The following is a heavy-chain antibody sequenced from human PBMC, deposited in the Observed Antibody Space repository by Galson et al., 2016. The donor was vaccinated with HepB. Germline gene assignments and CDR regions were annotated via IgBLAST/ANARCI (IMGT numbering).Heavy chain of an antibody. CDR1: GFTFSSYG. D-gene: IGHD2-15*01. CDR3: ARNRLGWSLLEAIDS. CDR2: TSSGSSYI. Sequence: SLRLSRAASGFTFSSYGMHWVRQAPGKGLEWVSSTSSGSSYIYYADSVKGRFTISRDNAKNSLHLQMNSLRAEDTAVYYCARNRLGWSLLEAIDSWGQGTLVTVSS. J-gene: IGHJ4*02. V-gene: IGHV3-21*01.